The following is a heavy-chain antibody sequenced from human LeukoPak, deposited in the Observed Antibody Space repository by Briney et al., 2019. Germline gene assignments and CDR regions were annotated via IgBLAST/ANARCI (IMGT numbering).Heavy chain of an antibody. CDR2: VTSGGDTT. V-gene: IGHV3-23*01. CDR3: AKVAPLGSSWYAFNY. CDR1: GFTFSTYA. Sequence: PGGSLRLSCAASGFTFSTYAMSWVRQAPGKGLEWVSGVTSGGDTTYYADSVKGRFTISRDNSKNTVSLHMNSLRAEDTAVYYCAKVAPLGSSWYAFNYWGQGTLVTVSS. D-gene: IGHD6-13*01. J-gene: IGHJ4*02.